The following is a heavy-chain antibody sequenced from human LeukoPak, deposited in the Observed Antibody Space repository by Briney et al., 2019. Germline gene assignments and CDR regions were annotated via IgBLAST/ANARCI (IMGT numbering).Heavy chain of an antibody. Sequence: SETLSLTCTVSGGSISSSSYYWGWIRQPPGKGLEWIGSIYYSGSTYYNPSLKSRVTISVDTSKNQFSLKLSSVTAADTAVYYCARGMTTGTFDYWGQGTLVTVSS. D-gene: IGHD4-17*01. CDR1: GGSISSSSYY. V-gene: IGHV4-39*07. CDR2: IYYSGST. CDR3: ARGMTTGTFDY. J-gene: IGHJ4*02.